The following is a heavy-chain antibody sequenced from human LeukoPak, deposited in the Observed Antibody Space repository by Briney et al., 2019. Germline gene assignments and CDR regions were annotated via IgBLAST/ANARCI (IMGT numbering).Heavy chain of an antibody. CDR1: GFTFDDYA. CDR2: ISWNSNSI. D-gene: IGHD3-22*01. CDR3: ARGRYYHDTSGYYSLDY. Sequence: GGSLRLSCAASGFTFDDYAMHWVRQAPGKGREWVSGISWNSNSIDYADSVKGRFTISRDNAKNSLYLQLNSLRAEDMALYYCARGRYYHDTSGYYSLDYWGQGTLVTVSS. J-gene: IGHJ4*02. V-gene: IGHV3-9*03.